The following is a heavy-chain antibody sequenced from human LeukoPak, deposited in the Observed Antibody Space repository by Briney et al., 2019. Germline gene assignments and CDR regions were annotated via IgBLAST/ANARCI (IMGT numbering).Heavy chain of an antibody. Sequence: ASVKVSCKASGYTLTSYYMHWVRQAPGQGLEWMGIINPSGGSTSYAQKFQGRVTMTRDTSTSTVYMELSSLRSEDTAVYYCARSPLSGYYYILHHLVYWGQGTLVTVSS. CDR1: GYTLTSYY. V-gene: IGHV1-46*01. CDR2: INPSGGST. CDR3: ARSPLSGYYYILHHLVY. J-gene: IGHJ4*02. D-gene: IGHD3-22*01.